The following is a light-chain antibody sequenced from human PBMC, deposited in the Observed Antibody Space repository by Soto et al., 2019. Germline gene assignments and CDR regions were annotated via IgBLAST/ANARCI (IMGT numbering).Light chain of an antibody. Sequence: IVLTQSPATLSLSPGERASLSCRASQTVGITLAWYQQRPGQAPRLLIYDASSRAAGIPARFSDGGSGTDFTLTISSLEPDDFAVYYCQQRFAWPLTFGGGTKVEIK. CDR1: QTVGIT. CDR2: DAS. CDR3: QQRFAWPLT. V-gene: IGKV3-11*01. J-gene: IGKJ4*01.